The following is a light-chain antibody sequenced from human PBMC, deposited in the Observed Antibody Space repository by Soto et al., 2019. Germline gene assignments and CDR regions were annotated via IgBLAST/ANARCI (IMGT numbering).Light chain of an antibody. Sequence: QSVLTQPPSVSGAPGQRVTISCTGSSSNIGTGYDVHWYQQLPGTAPKLLIYGNSNRPSGVPHRFSGSKSGTSASLAITGLQAEDEADYYRQSYDSSLSGVVFGGGTKLTVL. V-gene: IGLV1-40*01. CDR3: QSYDSSLSGVV. CDR2: GNS. J-gene: IGLJ2*01. CDR1: SSNIGTGYD.